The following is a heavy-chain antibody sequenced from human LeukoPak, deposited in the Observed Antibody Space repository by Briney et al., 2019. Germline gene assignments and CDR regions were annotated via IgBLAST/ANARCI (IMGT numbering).Heavy chain of an antibody. Sequence: GGSLRLSCAASGFTFSSYGMHWVRQAPGKGLEWVAVIWYDGSNKYYADSVKGRFTISRDNSKNTLYLQMDSLRAEDTAVYYCAKDRPAQRASYYFDYWGQGTLVTVSS. D-gene: IGHD6-25*01. CDR3: AKDRPAQRASYYFDY. CDR1: GFTFSSYG. CDR2: IWYDGSNK. V-gene: IGHV3-33*06. J-gene: IGHJ4*02.